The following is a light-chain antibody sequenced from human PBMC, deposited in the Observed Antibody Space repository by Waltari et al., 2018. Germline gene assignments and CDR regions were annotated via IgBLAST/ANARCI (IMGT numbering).Light chain of an antibody. V-gene: IGKV2-28*01. Sequence: DIVMTHSPVSLPLTPGEPASISSRSSPSLLHSNGYNYLDWYMQKPGQSRRLLIYLGSTRASGVPDRFSGSGSGTDFTLRISRVEAEDVGVYYCMQASHTPSVAFGGRTKVEIK. CDR2: LGS. CDR1: PSLLHSNGYNY. J-gene: IGKJ4*01. CDR3: MQASHTPSVA.